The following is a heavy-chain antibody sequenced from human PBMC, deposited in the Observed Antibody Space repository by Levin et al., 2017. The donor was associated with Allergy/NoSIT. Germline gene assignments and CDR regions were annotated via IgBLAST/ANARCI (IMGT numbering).Heavy chain of an antibody. J-gene: IGHJ5*02. CDR1: GFSLSTSGVG. CDR2: IYWDDDK. V-gene: IGHV2-5*02. CDR3: AYRPGHELVRGWFDP. Sequence: SGPTLVKPTQTLTLTCTFSGFSLSTSGVGVGWIRQPPGKALEWLALIYWDDDKRYSASLKSRLTLTKDTSKNQLILTMTNMDPVDTATYYCAYRPGHELVRGWFDPWGQGTLVTVSS. D-gene: IGHD6-13*01.